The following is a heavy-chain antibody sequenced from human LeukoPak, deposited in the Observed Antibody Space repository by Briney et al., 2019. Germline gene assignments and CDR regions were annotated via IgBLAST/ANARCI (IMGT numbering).Heavy chain of an antibody. J-gene: IGHJ5*02. CDR1: GVTVSNNY. CDR3: ATNSGELGA. D-gene: IGHD2-21*01. CDR2: IYSGGGT. Sequence: PGGSLTLSCAASGVTVSNNYMSWVRRAAGKGLEWGSLIYSGGGTYYADSVKGRFTISRDKSKNTLYLQMNSLRAEDTAVYYCATNSGELGAWGQGPLVTVSS. V-gene: IGHV3-53*01.